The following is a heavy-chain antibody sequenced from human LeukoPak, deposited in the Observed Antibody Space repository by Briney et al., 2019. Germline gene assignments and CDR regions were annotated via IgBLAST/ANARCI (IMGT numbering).Heavy chain of an antibody. CDR2: INHSGST. D-gene: IGHD6-19*01. V-gene: IGHV4-34*01. Sequence: SETLSLTCAVYGGSFSGYYWSWIRQPPGKGLEWIGEINHSGSTNYNPSLKSRVTISVDTSKNQFSLKLCSVTAADTAVYYCASRISSGWSKGFDYWGQGTLVTVSS. CDR1: GGSFSGYY. CDR3: ASRISSGWSKGFDY. J-gene: IGHJ4*02.